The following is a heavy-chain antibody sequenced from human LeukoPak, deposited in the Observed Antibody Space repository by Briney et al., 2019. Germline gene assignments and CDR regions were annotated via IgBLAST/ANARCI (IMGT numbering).Heavy chain of an antibody. J-gene: IGHJ6*02. Sequence: GGSLRLSCAASGFTFSSYAMSWVRQAPGKGLEWVSSIRSSGGSTFYADSVRGRFTISRDNSKNTLYLQMNSLRAEDTAVYYCARAVGVVVITTILFDELVMDVWGQGTTVTVSS. CDR1: GFTFSSYA. D-gene: IGHD3-22*01. CDR2: IRSSGGST. V-gene: IGHV3-23*01. CDR3: ARAVGVVVITTILFDELVMDV.